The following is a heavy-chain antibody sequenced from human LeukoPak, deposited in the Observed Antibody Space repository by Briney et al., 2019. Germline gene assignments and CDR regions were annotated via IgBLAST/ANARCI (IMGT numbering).Heavy chain of an antibody. CDR1: GGSFSGYY. V-gene: IGHV4-34*01. D-gene: IGHD3-10*01. Sequence: NASETLSLTCAVYGGSFSGYYWSWIRQPPGKGLEWIGEVNHSGSTNYNPSLKSRVTISVDTSKNQFSLKLSSVTAADTAVYYCARGPGTHYYYYMDVWGKGTTVTVSS. J-gene: IGHJ6*03. CDR2: VNHSGST. CDR3: ARGPGTHYYYYMDV.